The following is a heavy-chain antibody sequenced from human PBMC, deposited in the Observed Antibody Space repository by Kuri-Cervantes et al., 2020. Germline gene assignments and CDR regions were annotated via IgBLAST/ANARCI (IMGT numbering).Heavy chain of an antibody. CDR3: ARVLGAYSSGYYWYFDL. Sequence: GESLKISCAASGFTFSSSWMHWVCQAPEKGLEWVADIKCDGSEKYYVDSVKGRFTISRDNAKNSLYLQMNSLRAEDTAVYYCARVLGAYSSGYYWYFDLWGRGTLVTVSS. V-gene: IGHV3-52*01. CDR2: IKCDGSEK. D-gene: IGHD6-19*01. CDR1: GFTFSSSW. J-gene: IGHJ2*01.